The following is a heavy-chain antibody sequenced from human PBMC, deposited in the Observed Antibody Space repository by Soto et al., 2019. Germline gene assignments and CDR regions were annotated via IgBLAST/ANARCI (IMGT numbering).Heavy chain of an antibody. J-gene: IGHJ6*02. CDR1: GFTFSDYY. Sequence: QVQLVESGGGLVKPGGSLRLSCAASGFTFSDYYMSWIRQAPGKGLEWVSYISSSSSYTNYADSVKGRFTISRDNAKNSLYLQMNSLRAEDTDVYYCARDQWLVYYYYGMDVWGQGTTVTVSS. CDR2: ISSSSSYT. D-gene: IGHD6-19*01. CDR3: ARDQWLVYYYYGMDV. V-gene: IGHV3-11*05.